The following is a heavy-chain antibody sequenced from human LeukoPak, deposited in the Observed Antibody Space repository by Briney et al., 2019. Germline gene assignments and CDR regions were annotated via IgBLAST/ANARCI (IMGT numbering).Heavy chain of an antibody. CDR3: AKDGGPLFYGSEGRDY. Sequence: TGGSLRLSCAASGFTFSSYSMNWVRQAPGKGLEWVSYISSTNYYTYYADSVKGRFTISRDNAKNSLYLQMNSLRAEDTAVYYCAKDGGPLFYGSEGRDYWGQGTLVTVSS. J-gene: IGHJ4*02. V-gene: IGHV3-21*04. CDR1: GFTFSSYS. D-gene: IGHD3-10*01. CDR2: ISSTNYYT.